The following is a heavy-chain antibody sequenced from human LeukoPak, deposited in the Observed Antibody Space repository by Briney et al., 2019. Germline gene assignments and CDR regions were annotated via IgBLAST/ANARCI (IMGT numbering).Heavy chain of an antibody. Sequence: GGSLRLSCAASGFTFDRYTMYWVRQLPGKGLEWVSLITRDGSGTYYADSVKGRFTVSRDNAKNSLYLQMDSLRAEDTAVYYCAGGSDLGFWGQGTLVTVSS. J-gene: IGHJ4*02. V-gene: IGHV3-43*01. CDR1: GFTFDRYT. D-gene: IGHD3-10*01. CDR2: ITRDGSGT. CDR3: AGGSDLGF.